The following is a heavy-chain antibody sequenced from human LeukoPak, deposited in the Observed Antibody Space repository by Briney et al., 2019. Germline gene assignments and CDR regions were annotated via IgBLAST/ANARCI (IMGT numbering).Heavy chain of an antibody. J-gene: IGHJ4*02. Sequence: PSETLSLTCTVSGGSISSYYWSWIRQPAGKGLEWIGRIYTSGSTNYNPSLKSRVTMSVDTSKNQFSLKLSSVTAADTAVYYCARARNYDFWSGYSLDYWGQGTLVTVSS. CDR3: ARARNYDFWSGYSLDY. V-gene: IGHV4-4*07. CDR2: IYTSGST. D-gene: IGHD3-3*01. CDR1: GGSISSYY.